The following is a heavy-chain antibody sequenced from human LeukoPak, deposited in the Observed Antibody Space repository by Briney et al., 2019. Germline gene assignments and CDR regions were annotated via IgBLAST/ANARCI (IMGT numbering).Heavy chain of an antibody. D-gene: IGHD2-2*01. CDR2: ISGSGGST. V-gene: IGHV3-23*01. CDR1: GLTFSNYA. Sequence: GGSLRLSCAASGLTFSNYAMSWVRQAPGKGLEWVSTISGSGGSTYYADSVKGRFTISRDNSKNTLYLQTNSVRAEDTAVYYCAKSQGSTTWYVWFDPWGQGTLVTVSS. J-gene: IGHJ5*02. CDR3: AKSQGSTTWYVWFDP.